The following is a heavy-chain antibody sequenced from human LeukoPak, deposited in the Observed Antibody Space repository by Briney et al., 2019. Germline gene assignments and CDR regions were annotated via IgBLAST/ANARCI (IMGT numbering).Heavy chain of an antibody. CDR2: ISTTGSTI. CDR3: ARDRSSSGYYPFDY. CDR1: GFIFSSYS. D-gene: IGHD3-22*01. Sequence: GGSLRLSCAASGFIFSSYSMNWVRQAPGKGLEWVSYISTTGSTIYYADSVKGRFTISRDNAKNSLYLQMNSLRDEDTAVYYCARDRSSSGYYPFDYWGQGTLVTVSS. V-gene: IGHV3-48*02. J-gene: IGHJ4*02.